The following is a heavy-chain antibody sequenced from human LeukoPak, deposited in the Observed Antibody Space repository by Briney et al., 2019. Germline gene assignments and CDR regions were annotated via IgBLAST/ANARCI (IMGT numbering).Heavy chain of an antibody. CDR2: IVPFFGTA. Sequence: ASVKVSCKASGGTFSSYAISWVRQAPGQGLEWMGGIVPFFGTASYAQKFQGRVTITADESTSTAYMELSSLRSEDTAVYYCARELVGMDVWGQGTTVTVSS. D-gene: IGHD2-15*01. V-gene: IGHV1-69*13. CDR1: GGTFSSYA. J-gene: IGHJ6*02. CDR3: ARELVGMDV.